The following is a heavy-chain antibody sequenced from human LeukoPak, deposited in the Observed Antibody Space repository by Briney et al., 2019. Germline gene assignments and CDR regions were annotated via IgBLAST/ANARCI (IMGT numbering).Heavy chain of an antibody. CDR1: GFTFSNYW. V-gene: IGHV3-33*08. CDR2: IYYDGTTK. CDR3: ARGGYCRGGSCYGMDV. Sequence: GGSRRLSWAASGFTFSNYWMHWVRQAPGKGLEWLADIYYDGTTKYYADSVKGRFTISRDNSKNTLYVQMSSLRAEDTAVYYCARGGYCRGGSCYGMDVWGQGTTVTVS. J-gene: IGHJ6*02. D-gene: IGHD2-15*01.